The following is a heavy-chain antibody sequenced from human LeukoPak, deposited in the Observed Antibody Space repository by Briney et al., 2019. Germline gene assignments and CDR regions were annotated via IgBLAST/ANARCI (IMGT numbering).Heavy chain of an antibody. Sequence: GGSLRLSCAASGFTFSNYWMTWVRQAPGKGLEWVANIKQDKSEKYYLDSVKGRFTISRDNAKKSLFLQMNSLRAEDTAVYYCARSTPSLDSWGQGTLVTVSS. D-gene: IGHD5/OR15-5a*01. J-gene: IGHJ4*02. CDR3: ARSTPSLDS. CDR1: GFTFSNYW. CDR2: IKQDKSEK. V-gene: IGHV3-7*01.